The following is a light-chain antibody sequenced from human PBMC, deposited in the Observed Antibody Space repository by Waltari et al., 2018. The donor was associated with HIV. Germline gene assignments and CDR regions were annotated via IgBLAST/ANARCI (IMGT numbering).Light chain of an antibody. V-gene: IGLV3-27*01. CDR1: VLAKKY. CDR2: KDR. Sequence: SYELTQPSSVSVSPGQTARITCSGDVLAKKYARWFHQKPGQAPVLVIYKDRERPSGIPERFSGSSSGTTVTLTISGAQVEDEADYYCYSAADNIRVFGGGTKLTVL. J-gene: IGLJ3*02. CDR3: YSAADNIRV.